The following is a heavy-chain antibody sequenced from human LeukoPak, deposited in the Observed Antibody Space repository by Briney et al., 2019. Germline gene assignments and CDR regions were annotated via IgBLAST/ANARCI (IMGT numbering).Heavy chain of an antibody. D-gene: IGHD6-6*01. Sequence: SETLSLTCTVSGGSVKGPISYWSWIRQPPGKGLEWIGNVYYIGTTSYNSSLKSRVSISIDTSKNQFSLEVDSVTAEDTAVYYCARNTSSSPWFDPWGQGTLVTISS. CDR3: ARNTSSSPWFDP. CDR1: GGSVKGPISY. J-gene: IGHJ5*02. V-gene: IGHV4-61*01. CDR2: VYYIGTT.